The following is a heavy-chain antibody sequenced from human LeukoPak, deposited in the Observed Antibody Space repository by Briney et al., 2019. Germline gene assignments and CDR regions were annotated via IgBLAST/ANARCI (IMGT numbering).Heavy chain of an antibody. CDR3: ARKLYDSSRYGQTYYFDY. CDR1: GYTFTSYG. Sequence: ASVKVSCKASGYTFTSYGISWVRQAPGQGLEWMGWIRPYNGNTNYAQKLQGRVTMTTDTSTSTAYMDLRSLRSDDTAVYYCARKLYDSSRYGQTYYFDYWGQGTLVTVSS. CDR2: IRPYNGNT. D-gene: IGHD3-22*01. J-gene: IGHJ4*02. V-gene: IGHV1-18*01.